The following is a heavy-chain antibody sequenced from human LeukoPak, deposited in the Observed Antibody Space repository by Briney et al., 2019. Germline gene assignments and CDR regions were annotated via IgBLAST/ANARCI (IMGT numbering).Heavy chain of an antibody. V-gene: IGHV4-59*08. CDR3: ARHKAYLGSGKAYYFDH. D-gene: IGHD3-10*01. J-gene: IGHJ4*02. CDR2: IFYSGIT. CDR1: GGSIRSDY. Sequence: SETLSLTCTVSGGSIRSDYWSWIRHPPGKGLEWIGDIFYSGITNYNPTLNSRVTISLDTSKTQFSLRLTSVSAADTAVYYCARHKAYLGSGKAYYFDHWGQGTLVSVSS.